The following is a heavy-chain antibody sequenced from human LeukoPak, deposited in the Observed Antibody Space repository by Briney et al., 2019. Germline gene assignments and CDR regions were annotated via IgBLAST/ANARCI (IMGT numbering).Heavy chain of an antibody. CDR1: GFTFSTYG. CDR3: AKELDYYGSGSWFDP. D-gene: IGHD3-10*01. Sequence: GGSLRLSCAASGFTFSTYGMNWVRQAPGKGLEWVAFIRYDGSNKYYADSVKGRFTISRDNSKNTLYLQMNSLRAEDTAVYYCAKELDYYGSGSWFDPWGQGTLVTVSS. CDR2: IRYDGSNK. J-gene: IGHJ5*02. V-gene: IGHV3-30*02.